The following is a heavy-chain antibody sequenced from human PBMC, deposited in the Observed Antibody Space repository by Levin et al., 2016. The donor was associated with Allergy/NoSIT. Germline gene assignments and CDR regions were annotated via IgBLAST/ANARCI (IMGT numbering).Heavy chain of an antibody. D-gene: IGHD2-15*01. CDR3: VRGGSETCSGNACYPGDY. J-gene: IGHJ4*02. V-gene: IGHV3-30*04. CDR2: LSHDGGVI. CDR1: GFTFNNHA. Sequence: GESLKISCAASGFTFNNHAMHWVRQAPGKGLEWVTVLSHDGGVIYSADSVKGRFTIARDNAKNTLFLQMNSLRAEDTAVYYCVRGGSETCSGNACYPGDYWGQGTLVTVSS.